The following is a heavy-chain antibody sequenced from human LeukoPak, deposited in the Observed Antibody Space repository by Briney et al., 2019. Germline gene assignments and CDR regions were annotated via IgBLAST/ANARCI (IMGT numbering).Heavy chain of an antibody. J-gene: IGHJ5*02. CDR1: GGSFSGYY. CDR2: INHSGST. Sequence: SETLSLTCAVYGGSFSGYYWSWIRQPPGKGLEWIGEINHSGSTNYNPSLKSRVTISVDTSKNQFSLKLSSVTAADTAVYYCARGARFLEWLLSAWFDPWGQGTLVTVSS. D-gene: IGHD3-3*01. CDR3: ARGARFLEWLLSAWFDP. V-gene: IGHV4-34*01.